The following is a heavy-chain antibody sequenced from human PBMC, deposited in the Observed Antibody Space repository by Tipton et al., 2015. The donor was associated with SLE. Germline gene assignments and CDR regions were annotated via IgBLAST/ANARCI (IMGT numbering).Heavy chain of an antibody. V-gene: IGHV5-51*01. J-gene: IGHJ2*01. D-gene: IGHD6-6*01. CDR3: ARRGWAARPHWFFDL. CDR1: GYTFSNHY. Sequence: VQLVQSGAEVKEPGESLRISCQASGYTFSNHYIGWVRQMPGKGLEWIGIIYPGDSTTKYSPSFQGQVTMSVDESVSTAYLLWSSLKASDTAIYYCARRGWAARPHWFFDLWGRGTLVTV. CDR2: IYPGDSTT.